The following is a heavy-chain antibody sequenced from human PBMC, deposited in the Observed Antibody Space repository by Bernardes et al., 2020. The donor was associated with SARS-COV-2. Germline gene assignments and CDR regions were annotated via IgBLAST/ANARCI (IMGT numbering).Heavy chain of an antibody. D-gene: IGHD3-9*01. CDR1: GFTFSSSA. J-gene: IGHJ6*02. Sequence: VCSLFLSCAASGFTFSSSAMSWVRQAPGQGLEWVSAISGSGGSTYYADSVKGRFTISRDNSKNTLYLQMNSLRAEDTAVYYCAKGGSYYDILTGYHYYYGMDVWGQGTTVTVSS. CDR3: AKGGSYYDILTGYHYYYGMDV. V-gene: IGHV3-23*01. CDR2: ISGSGGST.